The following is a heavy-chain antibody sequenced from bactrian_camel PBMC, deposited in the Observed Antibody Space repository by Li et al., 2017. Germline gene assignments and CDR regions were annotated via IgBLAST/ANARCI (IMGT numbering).Heavy chain of an antibody. J-gene: IGHJ6*01. V-gene: IGHV3S53*01. CDR2: IGSDGTS. Sequence: HVQLVESGGGSVQAGGSLRLSCTGPGFIASGCGLDWYRQAAGKPREWVLHIGSDGTSRYGDAVKGRVSTSLDKAKDTVYLQMNNLKPEDTAKYFCALDGTRLCPRGPWGQGTQVTVS. D-gene: IGHD4*01. CDR1: GFIASGCG. CDR3: ALDGTRLCPRGP.